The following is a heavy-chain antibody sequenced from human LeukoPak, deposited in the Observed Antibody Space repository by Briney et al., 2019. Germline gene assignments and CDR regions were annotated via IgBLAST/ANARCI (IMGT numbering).Heavy chain of an antibody. CDR1: GFTFDDYA. J-gene: IGHJ3*02. Sequence: TGRSLRLSCAASGFTFDDYAMHWVPQAPGKGLEWVSGISWNSGSIGYADSVKGRFTISRDNAKNSLYLQMNSLRAEDMALYYCAKDISAAADDAFDIWGQGTMVTVSS. D-gene: IGHD2-2*01. CDR2: ISWNSGSI. CDR3: AKDISAAADDAFDI. V-gene: IGHV3-9*03.